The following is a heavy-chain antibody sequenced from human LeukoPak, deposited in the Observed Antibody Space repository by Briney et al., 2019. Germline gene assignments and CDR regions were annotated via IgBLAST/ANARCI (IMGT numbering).Heavy chain of an antibody. CDR3: ARVNYDYVWGSYRPEYYFDY. CDR2: IRYDGSNK. V-gene: IGHV3-30*02. D-gene: IGHD3-16*02. Sequence: GGSLRLSCAASGFTFSSYGMHWVRQAPGKGLEWVAFIRYDGSNKYYADSVKGRFTISRDNAKNSLYLQMNSLRAEDTAVYYCARVNYDYVWGSYRPEYYFDYWGQGTLVTVSS. J-gene: IGHJ4*02. CDR1: GFTFSSYG.